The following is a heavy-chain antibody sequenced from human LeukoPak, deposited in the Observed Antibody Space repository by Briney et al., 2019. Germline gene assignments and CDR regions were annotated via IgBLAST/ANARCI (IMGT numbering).Heavy chain of an antibody. V-gene: IGHV1-2*02. CDR2: IHPGRGDT. Sequence: ASVKVSCKALGYTFTDHYFHWPRQAPGQGLEWMGWIHPGRGDTNYAQKFQGRVSLTRDTSIGAAYMELSRLTSDDTAVYYCARDHNWGPDYWGQGTLVSVSS. CDR1: GYTFTDHY. D-gene: IGHD7-27*01. CDR3: ARDHNWGPDY. J-gene: IGHJ4*02.